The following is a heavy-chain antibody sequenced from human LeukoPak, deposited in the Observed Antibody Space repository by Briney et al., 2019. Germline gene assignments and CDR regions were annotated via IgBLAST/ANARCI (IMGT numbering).Heavy chain of an antibody. D-gene: IGHD3-3*01. J-gene: IGHJ1*01. Sequence: KPSETLSLTCTVSGGSLSSYYWSWIRRPPGKGLEWIAYIYYSGNTKYNPFLKSRVTISVDTSKTQFSLKLSSVTAADTAVYFCARGSTIFGFQHWGQGTLVTVSS. CDR1: GGSLSSYY. V-gene: IGHV4-59*01. CDR3: ARGSTIFGFQH. CDR2: IYYSGNT.